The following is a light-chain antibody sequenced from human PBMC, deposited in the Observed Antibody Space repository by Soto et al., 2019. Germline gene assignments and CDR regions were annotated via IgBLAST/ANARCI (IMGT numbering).Light chain of an antibody. CDR3: QQYGSSPRT. CDR1: QSVSSSY. V-gene: IGKV3-20*01. CDR2: GAS. J-gene: IGKJ1*01. Sequence: EIVLTQSPGTLSLSPEERATLSCRASQSVSSSYLAWYQQKPGQALRLLIYGASSRATGIPDRFSGSGSGTDFTLTISRLEPEDFAVYYCQQYGSSPRTFGQGTKV.